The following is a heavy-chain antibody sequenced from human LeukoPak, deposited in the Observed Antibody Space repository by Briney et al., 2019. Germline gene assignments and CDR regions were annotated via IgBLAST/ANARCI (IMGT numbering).Heavy chain of an antibody. CDR1: GFTFSSYS. V-gene: IGHV3-21*01. D-gene: IGHD3-22*01. CDR3: ARERATYDSSGYYVDY. J-gene: IGHJ4*02. Sequence: PGGSLRLSCAASGFTFSSYSMNWVRQAPGKGLEWVSSISSSSSYIYYADSVKGRFTISRANAKNSLYLQMNSLRAEDTAVYYCARERATYDSSGYYVDYWGQGTLVTVSS. CDR2: ISSSSSYI.